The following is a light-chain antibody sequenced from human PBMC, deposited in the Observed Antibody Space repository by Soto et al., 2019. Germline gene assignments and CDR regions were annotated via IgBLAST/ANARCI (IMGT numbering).Light chain of an antibody. J-gene: IGKJ2*01. CDR2: GAS. CDR1: QSVSSSSY. V-gene: IGKV3-20*01. Sequence: EIVLTQSPGTLSLSPGERATLSCRASQSVSSSSYLAWYHQKHGQAPRLLIYGASSRATGIPDRFSGSGSATDFTLTISRLEPEDFAVYYCRQYGSSPSYTFGQGNKLEIK. CDR3: RQYGSSPSYT.